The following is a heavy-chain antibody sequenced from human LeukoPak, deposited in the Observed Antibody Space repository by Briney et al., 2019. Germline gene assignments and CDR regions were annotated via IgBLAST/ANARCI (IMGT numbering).Heavy chain of an antibody. Sequence: PSQTLSLTCPVSGGSISSGGYYWSWIRQHPGKGLEWIGYIYYSGSTYYNPSLKSRVTISVDTSKNQFSLKLSSVTAADTAVYYCARELWNCSSTSCYTHAFDIWGQGTMVTVSS. J-gene: IGHJ3*02. CDR3: ARELWNCSSTSCYTHAFDI. CDR1: GGSISSGGYY. V-gene: IGHV4-31*03. CDR2: IYYSGST. D-gene: IGHD2-2*02.